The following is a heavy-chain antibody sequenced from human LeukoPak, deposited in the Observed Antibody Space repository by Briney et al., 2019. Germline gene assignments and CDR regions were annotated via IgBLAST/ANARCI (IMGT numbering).Heavy chain of an antibody. CDR2: ISSSSSYI. CDR1: GFTFSSYG. CDR3: AKDRRPTVSEGYFDL. Sequence: GSLRLSCAASGFTFSSYGMSWVRQAPGKGLEWVSSISSSSSYIYYADSVKGRFTISRDNAKKSLYLQMNSLRVEDTAVYYCAKDRRPTVSEGYFDLWGRGTLVIVSS. V-gene: IGHV3-21*01. D-gene: IGHD4-11*01. J-gene: IGHJ2*01.